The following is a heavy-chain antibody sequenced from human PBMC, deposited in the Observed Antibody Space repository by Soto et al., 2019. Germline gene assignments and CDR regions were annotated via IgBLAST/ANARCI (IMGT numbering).Heavy chain of an antibody. CDR3: ARAHHCTNGVCYTSVAFDI. D-gene: IGHD2-8*01. Sequence: KPSETLSLTCTVSGGSISSGDYYWSWIRQPPGKGLEWIGYIYYSGSTYYNPSLKSRVTISVDTSKNQFSLKLSSVTAADTAVYYCARAHHCTNGVCYTSVAFDIWGQGTMVTVSS. CDR2: IYYSGST. V-gene: IGHV4-30-4*01. CDR1: GGSISSGDYY. J-gene: IGHJ3*02.